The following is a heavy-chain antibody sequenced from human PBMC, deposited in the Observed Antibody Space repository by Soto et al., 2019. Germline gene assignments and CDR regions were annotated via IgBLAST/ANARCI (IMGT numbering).Heavy chain of an antibody. D-gene: IGHD1-1*01. J-gene: IGHJ4*02. CDR3: ATARIGTLNVFDY. V-gene: IGHV1-46*01. Sequence: QVQLVQSGAEVKTPGASVTVSCKTSGYAFTDSFIHWLRQAPGHGLEGMGMINPFGGRVTYAQTVQGRVTMTKDTSANTVYLELNSLVPEQTGVYYCATARIGTLNVFDYWGQGTLVSVSS. CDR2: INPFGGRV. CDR1: GYAFTDSF.